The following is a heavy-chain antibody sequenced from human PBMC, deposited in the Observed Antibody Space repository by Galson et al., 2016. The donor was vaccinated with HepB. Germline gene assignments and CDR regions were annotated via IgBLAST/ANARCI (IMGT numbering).Heavy chain of an antibody. CDR2: INADSGNT. CDR1: GYTFTSYT. Sequence: SVKVSCKASGYTFTSYTIHWVRQAPGQRLEWMGWINADSGNTKYSQKFQGRATITRDTSASTAYMELNSLRSEDTAVYYRARLRGSPFWGQGTMVTVSS. D-gene: IGHD5-12*01. J-gene: IGHJ3*01. V-gene: IGHV1-3*01. CDR3: ARLRGSPF.